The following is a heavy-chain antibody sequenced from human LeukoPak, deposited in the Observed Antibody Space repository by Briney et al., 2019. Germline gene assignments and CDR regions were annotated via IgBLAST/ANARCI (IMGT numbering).Heavy chain of an antibody. CDR3: ARDPKYGDLDY. J-gene: IGHJ4*02. CDR2: INSDGSST. V-gene: IGHV3-74*01. Sequence: GGSLRLSCAAFGVTVSGYWMNWVRQAPGKGLVWVARINSDGSSTSHADSVKGRFTNSRDNAKNILYLQMNSLRVDDTAVYYCARDPKYGDLDYWGQGTLVTVSS. CDR1: GVTVSGYW. D-gene: IGHD4-17*01.